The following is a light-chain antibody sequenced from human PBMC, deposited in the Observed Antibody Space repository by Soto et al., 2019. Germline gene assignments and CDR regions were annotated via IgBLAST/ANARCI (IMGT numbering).Light chain of an antibody. V-gene: IGLV1-40*01. Sequence: QSVLTQPTSVSGAPGQRVTISCTGSSSNIGAGYDVHWYQQLPGTAPKLLIYGNSNRPSGVPDRFSGSKSGTSASLAITGLQAEDEADYYCLSYDSRLSGSRVFGGGTKLTVL. J-gene: IGLJ2*01. CDR3: LSYDSRLSGSRV. CDR1: SSNIGAGYD. CDR2: GNS.